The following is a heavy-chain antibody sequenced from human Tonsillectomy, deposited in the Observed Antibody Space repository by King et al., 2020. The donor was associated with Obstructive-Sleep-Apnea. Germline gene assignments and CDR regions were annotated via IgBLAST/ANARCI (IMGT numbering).Heavy chain of an antibody. CDR3: GRGSLRSLDY. Sequence: QLVQSGGGVVQPGRSLRLSCAASGFTFSSYAMHWVRQDPGKGLEWVAVISYDGSNKYYADSVKGRFTISRDNSKNTLSLQMNSLRGEDAAVYYCGRGSLRSLDYWGQGTLVTVSS. V-gene: IGHV3-30-3*01. CDR2: ISYDGSNK. J-gene: IGHJ4*02. D-gene: IGHD5-12*01. CDR1: GFTFSSYA.